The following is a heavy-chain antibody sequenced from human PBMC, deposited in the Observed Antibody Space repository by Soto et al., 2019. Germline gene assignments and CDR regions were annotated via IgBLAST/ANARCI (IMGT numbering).Heavy chain of an antibody. CDR3: AKDRDSSSWYRYYYYYYGMDV. Sequence: SLRLSCAASGFTFSSYGMHWVRQAPGKGLEWVAVISYDGSNKYYADSVKGRFTISRDNSKNTLYLQMNSLRAEDTAVYYCAKDRDSSSWYRYYYYYYGMDVWGQGTTVTVSS. D-gene: IGHD6-13*01. J-gene: IGHJ6*02. CDR2: ISYDGSNK. V-gene: IGHV3-30*18. CDR1: GFTFSSYG.